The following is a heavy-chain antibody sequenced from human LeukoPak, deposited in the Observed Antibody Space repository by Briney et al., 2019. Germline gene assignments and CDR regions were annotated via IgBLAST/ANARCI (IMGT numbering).Heavy chain of an antibody. D-gene: IGHD6-25*01. CDR2: ISYDGSNK. CDR3: ARIHGSDAFDI. J-gene: IGHJ3*02. V-gene: IGHV3-30*04. CDR1: GFTFSSYA. Sequence: PGGSLRLSCAASGFTFSSYAMNWVRQAPGKGLEWVAVISYDGSNKYYADSVKGRFTISRDNSKNTLYLQMNSLRAEDTAVYYCARIHGSDAFDIWGQGTMVTVSS.